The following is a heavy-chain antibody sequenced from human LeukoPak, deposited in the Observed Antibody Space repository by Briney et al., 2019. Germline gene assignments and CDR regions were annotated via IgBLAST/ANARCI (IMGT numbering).Heavy chain of an antibody. CDR1: GYTITGYY. V-gene: IGHV1-2*02. J-gene: IGHJ4*02. CDR3: ASGSSSWYYFDY. D-gene: IGHD6-13*01. Sequence: ASVKVSCKASGYTITGYYMHWVRQAPGQGLESMGWINPNSGGTNYAQKFQGRVTMTRDTSISTAYMELSRLRSDDTAVYYCASGSSSWYYFDYWGQGTPVTVSS. CDR2: INPNSGGT.